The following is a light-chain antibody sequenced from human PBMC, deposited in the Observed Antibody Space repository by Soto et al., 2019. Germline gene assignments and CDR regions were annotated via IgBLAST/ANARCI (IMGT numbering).Light chain of an antibody. CDR2: GAS. J-gene: IGKJ1*01. CDR1: QSVSSSY. V-gene: IGKV3-20*01. Sequence: EIVLTQSPGTLYLSPGEITTLSCRSSQSVSSSYVAWYQHIPGQAPRLLIYGASSRATGIPDRFSGSGSGTDFTLTISRLEPEDFAVYYCQQYDSSPKTFGQGTMVDI. CDR3: QQYDSSPKT.